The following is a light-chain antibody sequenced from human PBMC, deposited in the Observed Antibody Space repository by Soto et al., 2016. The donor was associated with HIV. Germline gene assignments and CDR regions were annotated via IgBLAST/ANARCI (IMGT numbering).Light chain of an antibody. V-gene: IGLV3-21*03. CDR1: DIGSNS. J-gene: IGLJ2*01. CDR3: QVWDSSSDHVV. Sequence: SHVLTQPPAVSVAPGKTARITCGGNDIGSNSVHWYQQKPGQAPVLVVYDDSDRPSGIPERFSGSNSGNTATLTINRVEAGDEADYYCQVWDSSSDHVVFGGGTKLTVL. CDR2: DDS.